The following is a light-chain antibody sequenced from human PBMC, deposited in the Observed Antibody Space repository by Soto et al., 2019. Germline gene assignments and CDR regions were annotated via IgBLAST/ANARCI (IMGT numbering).Light chain of an antibody. CDR2: DTT. CDR3: LLSYNGPYV. Sequence: AVVTQEPSLTVSPGGTVTLTCGSSTGAVTNGHYPYWFQQKPGQAPRTLIYDTTNRHSWTPARFSGSLLGGKAALTLSGAQTEDEAEYYCLLSYNGPYVFGTGTKVTVL. CDR1: TGAVTNGHY. V-gene: IGLV7-46*01. J-gene: IGLJ1*01.